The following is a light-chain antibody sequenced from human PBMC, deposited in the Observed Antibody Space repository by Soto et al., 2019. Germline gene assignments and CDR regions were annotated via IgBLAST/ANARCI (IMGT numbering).Light chain of an antibody. Sequence: EIVLTQSLGTLSLAPGERATLSCRAIQSASSSYLAWYQQKPGQAPRLLIYGASSRATGIPGRFSGSGSGTDFTLTISRLEPEDVAVYYCQQYGSSPPWTFGQGTKVDIK. CDR1: QSASSSY. J-gene: IGKJ1*01. CDR3: QQYGSSPPWT. V-gene: IGKV3-20*01. CDR2: GAS.